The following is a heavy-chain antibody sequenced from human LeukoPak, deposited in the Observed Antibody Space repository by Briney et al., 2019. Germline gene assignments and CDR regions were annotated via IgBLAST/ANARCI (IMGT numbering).Heavy chain of an antibody. D-gene: IGHD6-13*01. J-gene: IGHJ4*02. V-gene: IGHV3-11*05. CDR1: GFTFSDYY. CDR2: ISSTSIYT. CDR3: AREDGYSSSWYSDY. Sequence: GGSLRLSCAASGFTFSDYYMSWIRQSPGKGLEWGSDISSTSIYTNYADSVKGRFTISRDNAKNSLYLQMNSLRAEDTAVYYCAREDGYSSSWYSDYWGQGTLVTVSS.